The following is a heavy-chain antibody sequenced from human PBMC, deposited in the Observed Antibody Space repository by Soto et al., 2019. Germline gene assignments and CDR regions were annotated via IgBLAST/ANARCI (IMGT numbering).Heavy chain of an antibody. CDR3: ARVFVGATLDY. Sequence: XGTLSLTCTVSGGSISSYYWSWIRQPPGKGLEWIGYIYYSGSTNYNPSLKSRVTISVDTSKNQFSLKLSSVTAADTAVYYCARVFVGATLDYWGQGTLVTVSS. CDR2: IYYSGST. V-gene: IGHV4-59*01. J-gene: IGHJ4*02. CDR1: GGSISSYY. D-gene: IGHD1-26*01.